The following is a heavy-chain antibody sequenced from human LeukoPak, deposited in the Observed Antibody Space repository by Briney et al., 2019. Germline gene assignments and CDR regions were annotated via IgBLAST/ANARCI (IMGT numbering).Heavy chain of an antibody. CDR3: ARDVGTDYYGSGSYYWFDL. J-gene: IGHJ5*02. Sequence: ASVNVSCKASGYTFTCYYMHWVRQAPGQGLEWMGWINPKSGGTNYAQKFQCRVTMTRDTSISTAYMELSRLRCDDTAVYYCARDVGTDYYGSGSYYWFDLWAREPWSPSPQ. CDR2: INPKSGGT. CDR1: GYTFTCYY. V-gene: IGHV1-2*02. D-gene: IGHD3-10*01.